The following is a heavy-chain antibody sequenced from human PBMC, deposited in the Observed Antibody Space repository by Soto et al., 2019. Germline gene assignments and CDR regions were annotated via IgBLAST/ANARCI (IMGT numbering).Heavy chain of an antibody. CDR2: ISAHNGNT. CDR3: ARGRYGDY. J-gene: IGHJ4*02. Sequence: QVHLVQSGAEVKKPGASVKVSCKGSGYGFTTYGITWVRQAPGQGLEWMAWISAHNGNTNYAQKLQGRVTVTRDTSTSTAYMELRSLRSADTVVYYCARGRYGDYWGQGALVTVPS. D-gene: IGHD1-1*01. CDR1: GYGFTTYG. V-gene: IGHV1-18*01.